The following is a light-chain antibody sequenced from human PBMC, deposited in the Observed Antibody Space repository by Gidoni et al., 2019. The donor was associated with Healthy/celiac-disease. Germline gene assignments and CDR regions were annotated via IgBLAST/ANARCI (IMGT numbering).Light chain of an antibody. V-gene: IGLV1-51*01. CDR1: SSNIGNNY. Sequence: QSVLTQPPSLSAAPGQKVTISCAGSSSNIGNNYVSWYQQLPGTAPKLLIYDNNKRPSGIPDRFSGSKSGTSATLGITGLQTGDEADYYCGTWDSSLWGVFGGGTKLTVL. J-gene: IGLJ2*01. CDR3: GTWDSSLWGV. CDR2: DNN.